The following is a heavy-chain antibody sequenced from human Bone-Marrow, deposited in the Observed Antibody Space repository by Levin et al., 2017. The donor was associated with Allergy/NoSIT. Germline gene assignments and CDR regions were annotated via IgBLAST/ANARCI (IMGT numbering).Heavy chain of an antibody. D-gene: IGHD1-26*01. V-gene: IGHV1-18*01. CDR3: ARDFPRIVVATNGDYFAY. J-gene: IGHJ4*02. CDR2: ISAYNGNT. Sequence: ASVKVSCKASGYTFTRYGISWVRQAPGQGLEWMGWISAYNGNTNYAQTLQGRVTMTTDTSTSTAHTELRSLRSDDTAVYYCARDFPRIVVATNGDYFAYWGQGTLVTVSS. CDR1: GYTFTRYG.